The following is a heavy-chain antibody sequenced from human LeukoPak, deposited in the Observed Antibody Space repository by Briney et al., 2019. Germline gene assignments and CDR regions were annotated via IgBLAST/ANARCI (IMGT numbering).Heavy chain of an antibody. J-gene: IGHJ3*02. CDR2: IDWDDDK. Sequence: SGPTLVNPTQTLTQTCTFSGFSLSTSGMCVSWIRQPPGKALEWLARIDWDDDKYYSTSLKTRLTISKDTSKNQVVLTMTNMDPVDTATYYCARILTRIDAFDIWGQGTMVTVSS. V-gene: IGHV2-70*11. CDR3: ARILTRIDAFDI. D-gene: IGHD3-22*01. CDR1: GFSLSTSGMC.